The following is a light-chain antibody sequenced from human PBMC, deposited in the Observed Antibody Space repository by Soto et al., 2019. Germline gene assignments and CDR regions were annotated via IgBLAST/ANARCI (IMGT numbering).Light chain of an antibody. CDR1: RTINTY. J-gene: IGKJ4*01. CDR2: GAS. V-gene: IGKV1-39*01. CDR3: QQTYSYIS. Sequence: DVRMTQSPSSLSASVGDTITITCRASRTINTYLNWVQQKPGEPPRLLIYGASTLHDGVPSRFSGSGSGADFTLTISGLQPEDFASYYCQQTYSYISFGGWTKG.